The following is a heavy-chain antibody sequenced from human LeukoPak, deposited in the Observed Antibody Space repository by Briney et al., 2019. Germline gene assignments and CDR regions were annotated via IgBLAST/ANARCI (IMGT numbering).Heavy chain of an antibody. D-gene: IGHD6-13*01. CDR3: AKPGIAAAGMSSSFDY. Sequence: GGSLRLSCAASGFTVSSNYMSWVRQAPGKGLEWVSVIYSGGSTYYADSVKGRFTISRDNSKNTLYLQMNSLRAEDTAVYYCAKPGIAAAGMSSSFDYWGQGTLVTVSS. CDR1: GFTVSSNY. J-gene: IGHJ4*02. V-gene: IGHV3-66*04. CDR2: IYSGGST.